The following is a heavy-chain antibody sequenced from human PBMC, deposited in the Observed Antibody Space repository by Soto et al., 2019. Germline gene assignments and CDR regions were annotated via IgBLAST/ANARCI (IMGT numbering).Heavy chain of an antibody. CDR2: IKSKTDGGTT. J-gene: IGHJ6*03. V-gene: IGHV3-15*01. CDR1: GFTFSNAW. D-gene: IGHD2-2*01. Sequence: GGSLRLSCAASGFTFSNAWMSWVRQAPGKGLEWVGRIKSKTDGGTTDYAAPVKGRFTISRDDSKNTLYLQMNSLKTEDTAVYYCTTDRCSSTSCYPYYYYYMDVWGKGTTVTVSS. CDR3: TTDRCSSTSCYPYYYYYMDV.